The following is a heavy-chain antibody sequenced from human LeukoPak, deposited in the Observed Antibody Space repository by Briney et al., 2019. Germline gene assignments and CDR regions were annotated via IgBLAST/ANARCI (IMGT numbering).Heavy chain of an antibody. Sequence: SETLSLTCTVSGGSISSYYWSWLRQPAGKGLEWIGRIYTSESTNYNPSLKSRVTISVDTSKNQFSLKLSSVTAADTAVYYCARDLHYGSGTTETGFDPWGQGTLVTVSS. CDR3: ARDLHYGSGTTETGFDP. D-gene: IGHD3-10*01. CDR2: IYTSEST. CDR1: GGSISSYY. J-gene: IGHJ5*02. V-gene: IGHV4-4*07.